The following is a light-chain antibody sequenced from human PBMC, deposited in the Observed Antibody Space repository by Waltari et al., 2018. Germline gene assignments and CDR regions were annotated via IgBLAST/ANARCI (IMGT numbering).Light chain of an antibody. Sequence: AIRLTQSPASIAASTGDKVTITCRASQGVSSYLAWYQQKPGRAPKLLLYASSTLQPDVPSRCGGSGSETDFSLTIICLQSEDFASYCCQQYYSYPGTFGQGTRVEV. CDR3: QQYYSYPGT. J-gene: IGKJ1*01. V-gene: IGKV1-8*01. CDR2: ASS. CDR1: QGVSSY.